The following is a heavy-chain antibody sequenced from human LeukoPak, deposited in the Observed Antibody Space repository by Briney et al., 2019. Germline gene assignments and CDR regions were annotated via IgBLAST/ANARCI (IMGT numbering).Heavy chain of an antibody. J-gene: IGHJ5*02. D-gene: IGHD6-13*01. V-gene: IGHV1-2*02. CDR3: ARESSIPAAGPVGNWFDP. Sequence: ASVRVSCKTSGYTFTDYDITWVRQAPGQGLEWMGWINPNSGGTNSAQKFQGGVTMTRDTSISTAYMDLSGLTSDDTAVYYCARESSIPAAGPVGNWFDPWGRGTLVTVSS. CDR1: GYTFTDYD. CDR2: INPNSGGT.